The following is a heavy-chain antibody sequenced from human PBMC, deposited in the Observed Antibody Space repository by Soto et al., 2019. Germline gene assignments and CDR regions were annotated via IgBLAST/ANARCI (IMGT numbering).Heavy chain of an antibody. CDR3: ARDRDIVVVPAAINYYYYYMDV. CDR1: GFTFSSYG. D-gene: IGHD2-2*01. CDR2: IWYDGSNK. Sequence: QVQLVESGGGVVQPGRSLRLSCAASGFTFSSYGMHWVRPAPGQGLESVAVIWYDGSNKYYADSVKARFTISRDNSKNTLYLQMNSLRAEDTAVYYCARDRDIVVVPAAINYYYYYMDVCGKGTTVTVSS. J-gene: IGHJ6*03. V-gene: IGHV3-33*01.